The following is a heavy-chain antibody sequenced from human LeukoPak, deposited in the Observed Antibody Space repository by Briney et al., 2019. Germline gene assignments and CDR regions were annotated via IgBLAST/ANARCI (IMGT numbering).Heavy chain of an antibody. V-gene: IGHV3-23*01. CDR1: GFTFSTFSKYG. Sequence: GGSLRLSCAASGFTFSTFSKYGMSRVRQAPGKGLEWVSAISDRGGKTHYADSTKGRFTISRDNSKNTLYLQMNSLRAEDTAVYYCAKHGSGRYFDYWGQGTLVTVSS. CDR2: ISDRGGKT. D-gene: IGHD6-19*01. CDR3: AKHGSGRYFDY. J-gene: IGHJ4*02.